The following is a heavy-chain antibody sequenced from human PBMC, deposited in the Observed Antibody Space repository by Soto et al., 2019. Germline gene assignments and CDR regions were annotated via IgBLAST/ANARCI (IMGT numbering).Heavy chain of an antibody. D-gene: IGHD2-2*01. CDR2: INAGNGNT. V-gene: IGHV1-3*01. Sequence: QVQLVQSGAEVKKPGASVKVSCKASGYTFTSYAMHWVRQAPGQRLEWMGWINAGNGNTKYSQKFQGRVTITRDTSASTAYMELSSLRSEDTAVYYCARGYVVVVPAAMSYYMDGWGKGTTVTVSS. CDR3: ARGYVVVVPAAMSYYMDG. J-gene: IGHJ6*03. CDR1: GYTFTSYA.